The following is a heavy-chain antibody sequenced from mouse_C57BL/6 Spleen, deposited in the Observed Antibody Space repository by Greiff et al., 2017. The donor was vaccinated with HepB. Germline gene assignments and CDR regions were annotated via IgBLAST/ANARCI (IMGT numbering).Heavy chain of an antibody. CDR2: IYPGSGST. CDR1: GYTFTSYW. V-gene: IGHV1-55*01. D-gene: IGHD2-4*01. J-gene: IGHJ3*01. CDR3: ASRDDYDDSCFAY. Sequence: QVQLQQPGAELVKPGASVKMSCKASGYTFTSYWITWVKQRPGQGLEWIGDIYPGSGSTNYNEKFKSKATLTVDTSSSTAYMQLSSLTSEDSAVYYCASRDDYDDSCFAYWGQGTLVTVSA.